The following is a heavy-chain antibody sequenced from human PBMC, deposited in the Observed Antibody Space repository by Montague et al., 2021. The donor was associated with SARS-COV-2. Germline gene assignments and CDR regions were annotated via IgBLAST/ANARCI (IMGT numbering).Heavy chain of an antibody. V-gene: IGHV4-39*01. CDR2: IYYTGTI. CDR3: ARCLPTGVGGRGYFDL. D-gene: IGHD7-27*01. Sequence: SETLSLTCSVSGGSISITVRYWGWIRQPPGKGLEFIGTIYYTGTIYYXXXLKSRVTISLDTSKNQFSLKVTSVTAADTAVYYCARCLPTGVGGRGYFDLWGQGSLVTVSS. J-gene: IGHJ4*02. CDR1: GGSISITVRY.